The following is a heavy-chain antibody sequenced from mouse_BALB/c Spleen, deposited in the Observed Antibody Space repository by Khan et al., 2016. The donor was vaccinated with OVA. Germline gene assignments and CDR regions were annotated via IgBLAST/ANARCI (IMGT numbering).Heavy chain of an antibody. CDR3: ASKSYGKGAY. J-gene: IGHJ3*01. CDR2: ISYDGSN. D-gene: IGHD2-1*01. CDR1: GYSITSGYY. Sequence: EVQLQESGPGLVKPSQSLSLTCSVTGYSITSGYYWSWIRQFPGNRLEWMGYISYDGSNNYNPSLKNRISITRATSKKQFCLKLNSVTTEDTATXYCASKSYGKGAYWGQGTLVTVSA. V-gene: IGHV3-6*02.